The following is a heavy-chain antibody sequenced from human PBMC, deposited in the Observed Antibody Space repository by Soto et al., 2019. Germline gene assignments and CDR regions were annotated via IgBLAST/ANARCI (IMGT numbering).Heavy chain of an antibody. V-gene: IGHV4-4*07. Sequence: SETLSLTCTVSGGSISSYYWSWIRQPAGKGLEWIGRIYTSGSTNYNPSLKRRVTMSVDTSKNQFSLKLSSVTAADTAVYYCARAPTIAAAGSFRKDNWFDPWGQGTLVTVS. J-gene: IGHJ5*02. D-gene: IGHD6-13*01. CDR2: IYTSGST. CDR1: GGSISSYY. CDR3: ARAPTIAAAGSFRKDNWFDP.